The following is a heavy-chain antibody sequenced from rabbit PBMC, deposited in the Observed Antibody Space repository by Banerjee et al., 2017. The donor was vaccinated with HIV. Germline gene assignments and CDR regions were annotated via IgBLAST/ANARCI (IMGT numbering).Heavy chain of an antibody. CDR3: ARSNYVGYGYGDYLNL. J-gene: IGHJ4*01. V-gene: IGHV1S40*01. Sequence: QSLEESGGDLVKPGASLTLTCTASGFTFSSYWMSWVRQAPGKGLEWIGCIYTGSSGSTYYASWAKGRFTISKTSSTTVTLQMTSLTAADTATYFCARSNYVGYGYGDYLNLWGPGTLVTVS. D-gene: IGHD6-1*01. CDR1: GFTFSSYW. CDR2: IYTGSSGST.